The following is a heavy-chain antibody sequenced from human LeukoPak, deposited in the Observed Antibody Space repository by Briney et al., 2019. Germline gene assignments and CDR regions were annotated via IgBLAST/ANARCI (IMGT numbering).Heavy chain of an antibody. V-gene: IGHV3-23*01. Sequence: GGSLRLSCGASGLTFSNYAVSWVRQAPGKGLEWVSSIIGSGGSTSYAASVKCRFTISRDNSKNTLYLQMNSLRAEDTALYYCAKEMSDIVAGYADAFDIWGQGTMVTVSS. D-gene: IGHD3-9*01. CDR3: AKEMSDIVAGYADAFDI. J-gene: IGHJ3*02. CDR1: GLTFSNYA. CDR2: IIGSGGST.